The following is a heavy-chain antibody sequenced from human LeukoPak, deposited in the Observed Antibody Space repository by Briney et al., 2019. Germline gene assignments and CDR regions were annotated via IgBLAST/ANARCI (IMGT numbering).Heavy chain of an antibody. CDR1: GFTLNSYG. J-gene: IGHJ4*02. Sequence: GGSLRLSCAASGFTLNSYGIYWVRQAPGKGLEWVAFISHDGNDKYYADSVQGRFAISRDNSHNTQYLQINSLSPEDTAVYYCVKGHLIYRLLDYWGQGTLVTVSS. CDR3: VKGHLIYRLLDY. V-gene: IGHV3-30*02. CDR2: ISHDGNDK. D-gene: IGHD4-11*01.